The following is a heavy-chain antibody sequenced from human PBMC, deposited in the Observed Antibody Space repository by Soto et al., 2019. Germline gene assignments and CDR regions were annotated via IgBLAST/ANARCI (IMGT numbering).Heavy chain of an antibody. Sequence: ASETLSLTCTVSGGSISSGGYYWSWIRQHPGKGLEWIGYIYYSGSTYYNPSLKSRVTISVDTSKNQFSLKLSSVTAADTAVYYCASLTAMVAKYYYYGMDVWGQGTTVTVSS. J-gene: IGHJ6*01. D-gene: IGHD5-18*01. CDR3: ASLTAMVAKYYYYGMDV. CDR1: GGSISSGGYY. V-gene: IGHV4-31*03. CDR2: IYYSGST.